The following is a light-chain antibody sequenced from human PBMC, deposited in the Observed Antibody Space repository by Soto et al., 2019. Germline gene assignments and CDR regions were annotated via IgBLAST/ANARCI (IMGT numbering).Light chain of an antibody. J-gene: IGKJ1*01. CDR1: QSISSW. CDR3: QHYNSYSEA. Sequence: DIQMTQSPSTLSASVGDRVTITCRASQSISSWLARYQQKPGKAPKLLIYKASTLKSGVPSRLSGSGSGTEFTLTISSLQPDDFATYYCQHYNSYSEAFGQGTKVDI. CDR2: KAS. V-gene: IGKV1-5*03.